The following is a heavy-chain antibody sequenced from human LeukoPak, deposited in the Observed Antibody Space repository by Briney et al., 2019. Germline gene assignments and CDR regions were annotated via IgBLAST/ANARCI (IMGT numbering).Heavy chain of an antibody. V-gene: IGHV1-18*01. D-gene: IGHD2-8*01. CDR3: ARDNYCTNGVCYAGYYGMDV. Sequence: GASVKVSCKASGYTFTSYGISWVRQAPGQGLEWMGWISAYNGSTNYAQKLQGRVTMTTDTSTSTAYMELRSLRSDDTAVYYCARDNYCTNGVCYAGYYGMDVWGQGTTVTVSS. CDR1: GYTFTSYG. J-gene: IGHJ6*02. CDR2: ISAYNGST.